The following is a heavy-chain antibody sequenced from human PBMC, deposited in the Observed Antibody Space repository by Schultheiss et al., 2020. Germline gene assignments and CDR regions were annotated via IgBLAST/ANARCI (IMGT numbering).Heavy chain of an antibody. Sequence: SVKVSCKASGYTFTSYGISWVRQAPGQGLEWMGRIIPILGTANYAQKFQGRVTITADESTSTAYMELSSLRSEDTAVYYCARATRFGEEGRFDYWGQGTLVTVSS. D-gene: IGHD3-10*01. CDR3: ARATRFGEEGRFDY. CDR1: GYTFTSYG. CDR2: IIPILGTA. V-gene: IGHV1-69*11. J-gene: IGHJ4*02.